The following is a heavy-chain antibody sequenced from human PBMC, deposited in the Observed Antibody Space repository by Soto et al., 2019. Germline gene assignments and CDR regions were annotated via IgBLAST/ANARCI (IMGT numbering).Heavy chain of an antibody. D-gene: IGHD6-6*01. CDR2: ISASGGAT. CDR1: GFTFSNDV. Sequence: PGGSLRLSCADSGFTFSNDVMTWVRQAPGKGLEWVSVISASGGATYYADWVKGRFTISRDNSKNTVYLQMNSLRAEDAAVYYCAKKTYGSSGWFDSWGRGTLVTVSS. CDR3: AKKTYGSSGWFDS. V-gene: IGHV3-23*01. J-gene: IGHJ5*01.